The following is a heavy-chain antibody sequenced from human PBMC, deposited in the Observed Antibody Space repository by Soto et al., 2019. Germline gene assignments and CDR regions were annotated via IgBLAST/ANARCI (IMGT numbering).Heavy chain of an antibody. Sequence: QVQLVQSGAEVEKPGASVKVSCKPSGYTFTSYGISWVRQAPGQGLEWLGWISAYNGHTNYAQKLQGRVTMTTDTSTSTVYMELRSLRSDDTAVYYCARDLGSCSGGGCDRNWFDPWGQGTLVTVSS. J-gene: IGHJ5*02. V-gene: IGHV1-18*01. CDR1: GYTFTSYG. D-gene: IGHD2-15*01. CDR3: ARDLGSCSGGGCDRNWFDP. CDR2: ISAYNGHT.